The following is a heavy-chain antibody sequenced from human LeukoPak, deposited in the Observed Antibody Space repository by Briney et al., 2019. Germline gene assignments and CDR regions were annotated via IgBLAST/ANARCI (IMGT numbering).Heavy chain of an antibody. D-gene: IGHD2-2*01. V-gene: IGHV1-2*02. CDR3: ARGGYCTSTSCFLPDY. CDR1: GYTFTRYY. CDR2: INPNSGGT. Sequence: ASVNVSCKASGYTFTRYYMHWVRQAPRQGLEWMGWINPNSGGTKFAQKFQGRVTVTRDTSIRTAYMELSRLRSDDTAVYYCARGGYCTSTSCFLPDYWGQGTLVTASS. J-gene: IGHJ4*02.